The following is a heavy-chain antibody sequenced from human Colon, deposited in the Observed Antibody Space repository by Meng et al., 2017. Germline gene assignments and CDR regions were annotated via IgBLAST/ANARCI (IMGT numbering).Heavy chain of an antibody. CDR3: AKLLWVGTIADDAFDI. D-gene: IGHD3-10*01. V-gene: IGHV3-23*01. CDR1: GFTFSSYA. J-gene: IGHJ3*02. CDR2: IRGSGVIT. Sequence: GESLKISCAASGFTFSSYAMTWVRQAPGKGLEWVSIIRGSGVITNYADSVKGRFTISRDNSKNTLYLQMISLRAEDTAVYSCAKLLWVGTIADDAFDIWGQGTMVTVSS.